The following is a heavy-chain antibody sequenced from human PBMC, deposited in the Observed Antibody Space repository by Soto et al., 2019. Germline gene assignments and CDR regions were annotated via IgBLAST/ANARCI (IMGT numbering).Heavy chain of an antibody. Sequence: EVQLVASGGGLVQPGGSLRLSCAASGFTFNSHWMHWVRQGPGKGLMWVSRINSDGSGTSYADSVRGRFTTSRDDAENTVYLQMNSLTAEDTAVYYCARGQAGRGTYWGMDVWGHGTTVTFSS. J-gene: IGHJ6*02. CDR3: ARGQAGRGTYWGMDV. D-gene: IGHD3-16*01. CDR2: INSDGSGT. V-gene: IGHV3-74*01. CDR1: GFTFNSHW.